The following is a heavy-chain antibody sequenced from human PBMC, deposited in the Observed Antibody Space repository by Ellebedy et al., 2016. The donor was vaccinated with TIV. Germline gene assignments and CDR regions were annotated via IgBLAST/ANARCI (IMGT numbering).Heavy chain of an antibody. CDR3: ASSPSQGY. V-gene: IGHV3-53*01. J-gene: IGHJ4*02. CDR2: IYSGGNT. Sequence: PGGSLRLSCAASGFTVSNNYMSWVRPAPGKGLEWGSVIYSGGNTFYAESVKGRFTISRDSSQNTLYLQMDSLRAEDTAVYYCASSPSQGYWGQGTLVTVSS. CDR1: GFTVSNNY.